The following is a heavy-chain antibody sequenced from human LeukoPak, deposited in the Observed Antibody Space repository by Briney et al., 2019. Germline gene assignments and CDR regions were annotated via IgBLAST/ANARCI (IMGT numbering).Heavy chain of an antibody. J-gene: IGHJ4*02. V-gene: IGHV3-48*04. Sequence: GGSLRLSCAGSGFSFSSYGMHWVRQAPGKGLEWVSYIGNSGGTIYYADSVKRRFTMSRDNAKNSLYLQMNSLSAEYTAVYYCTKSLCCSDSSGYGYWGQGTLVTVSS. CDR3: TKSLCCSDSSGYGY. CDR2: IGNSGGTI. D-gene: IGHD3-22*01. CDR1: GFSFSSYG.